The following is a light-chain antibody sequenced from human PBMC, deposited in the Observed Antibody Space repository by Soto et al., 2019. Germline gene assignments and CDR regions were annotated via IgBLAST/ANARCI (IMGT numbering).Light chain of an antibody. J-gene: IGLJ1*01. CDR1: SSDVGAYNY. Sequence: QSALTQPASVSGSPGQSITISCTGTSSDVGAYNYVSWYQHHPGKAPRLIIYEVRNRPSGVSNRFSGSKSVHTASLTISGLQAEDESDYYCNSYTSTSTYVFGTGTKVNVL. V-gene: IGLV2-14*01. CDR3: NSYTSTSTYV. CDR2: EVR.